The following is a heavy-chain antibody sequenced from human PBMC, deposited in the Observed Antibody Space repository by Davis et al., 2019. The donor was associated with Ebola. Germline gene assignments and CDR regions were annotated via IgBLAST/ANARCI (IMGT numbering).Heavy chain of an antibody. CDR3: ARGREDYLDY. CDR1: GFTFSSHG. D-gene: IGHD1-26*01. CDR2: VSSDGRIK. Sequence: GESLKISCAASGFTFSSHGIHWVRQAPGKGLEWLAVVSSDGRIKYYADSVRGRFTISRDNSWNTLYLQMNSLRPEDTAVYYCARGREDYLDYWGQGTLVTVSS. J-gene: IGHJ4*02. V-gene: IGHV3-30*03.